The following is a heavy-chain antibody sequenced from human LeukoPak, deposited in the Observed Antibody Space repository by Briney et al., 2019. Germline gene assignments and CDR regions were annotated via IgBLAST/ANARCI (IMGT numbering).Heavy chain of an antibody. CDR2: INPSGGST. D-gene: IGHD5-12*01. CDR3: ARDRYSGYDNWFDP. CDR1: GYTFSGYY. J-gene: IGHJ5*02. Sequence: ASVRVSCKASGYTFSGYYMYWVRQAPGQGLEWMGIINPSGGSTSYAQKFQGRVTMTRDTSTSTVYMELSSLRSEDTAVYYCARDRYSGYDNWFDPWGQGTLVTVSS. V-gene: IGHV1-46*01.